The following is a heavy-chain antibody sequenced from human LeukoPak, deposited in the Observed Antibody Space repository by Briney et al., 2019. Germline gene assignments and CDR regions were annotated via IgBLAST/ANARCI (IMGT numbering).Heavy chain of an antibody. J-gene: IGHJ4*02. D-gene: IGHD2-15*01. CDR3: ARGSGGSCYDY. CDR2: IYYSGST. V-gene: IGHV4-59*01. Sequence: PSETLSLTCTVSDGSISTYYWSWIRQPPGRGLEWIGYIYYSGSTNYNPSLKSRVTISVDTSKNQFSLKLSSVTAADTAVYYCARGSGGSCYDYWGQGTLVTVSS. CDR1: DGSISTYY.